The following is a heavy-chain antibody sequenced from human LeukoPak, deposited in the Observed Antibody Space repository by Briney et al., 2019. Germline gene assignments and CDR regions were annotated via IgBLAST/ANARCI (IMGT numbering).Heavy chain of an antibody. CDR3: ARDGPIAARPVGFDP. Sequence: GASVKVSCKASGYTFTSYGISWVRQAPGQGLEWMGWISAYNGNTNYAQKLQGRVTMTTDTSTSTAYMELRSLRSDDTAVYYCARDGPIAARPVGFDPWGQGTLVTVSS. CDR2: ISAYNGNT. D-gene: IGHD6-6*01. CDR1: GYTFTSYG. J-gene: IGHJ5*02. V-gene: IGHV1-18*01.